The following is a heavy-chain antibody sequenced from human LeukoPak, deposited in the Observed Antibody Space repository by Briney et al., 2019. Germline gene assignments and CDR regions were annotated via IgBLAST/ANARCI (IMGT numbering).Heavy chain of an antibody. CDR3: ATASPRDDILTGYPHSYYYGMDV. Sequence: ASVKVSCKVSGYTLTELSMHWVRQAPGKGLEWVGGFDPEDGETIYAQKFQGRVTMTEDTSTDTAYMELSSLRSEDTAVYYCATASPRDDILTGYPHSYYYGMDVWGKGTTVTVSS. D-gene: IGHD3-9*01. V-gene: IGHV1-24*01. J-gene: IGHJ6*04. CDR1: GYTLTELS. CDR2: FDPEDGET.